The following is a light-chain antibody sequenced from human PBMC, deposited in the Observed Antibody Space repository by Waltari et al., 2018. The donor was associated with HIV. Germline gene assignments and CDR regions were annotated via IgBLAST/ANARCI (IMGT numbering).Light chain of an antibody. J-gene: IGKJ3*01. CDR1: QDISNY. Sequence: DIQMTQSPSSLPAAVGERVTITCQASQDISNYLNWYQQKPGKAPKLLIYDASNLETGVPSRFSGSGSGTDFTFTISSLQPEDIATYYCQQYDNLPGSFGPGTKVDIK. CDR2: DAS. CDR3: QQYDNLPGS. V-gene: IGKV1-33*01.